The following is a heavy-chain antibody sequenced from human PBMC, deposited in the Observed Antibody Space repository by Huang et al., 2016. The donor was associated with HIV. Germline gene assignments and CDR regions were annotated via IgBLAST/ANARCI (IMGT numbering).Heavy chain of an antibody. CDR3: ARERYYYDRSGYYTPVEYFHH. J-gene: IGHJ1*01. CDR1: GYTFTNYA. CDR2: ISGYNGKT. Sequence: QVQLVQSGAEVKKPGASVKVSCKASGYTFTNYAINWVRQAPGQSLEWMGWISGYNGKTNSAQKVQGRVTRTKDTSTSTADMELRSLISDDTAVYYCARERYYYDRSGYYTPVEYFHHWGQGTLVTVSS. D-gene: IGHD3-22*01. V-gene: IGHV1-18*01.